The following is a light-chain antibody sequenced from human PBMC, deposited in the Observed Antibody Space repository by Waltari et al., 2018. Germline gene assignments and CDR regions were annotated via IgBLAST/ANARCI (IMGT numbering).Light chain of an antibody. CDR2: GKN. CDR3: NSRDSSGNPYV. J-gene: IGLJ1*01. V-gene: IGLV3-19*01. Sequence: SSELTQDPAVSVALGQTVRIPCQGDSLRTYYANWYQQKPGQAPVLVIYGKNNRPTGIPDRLSASSSGNTASLTIAGAQAEDEADYYCNSRDSSGNPYVFGSGTKVTVL. CDR1: SLRTYY.